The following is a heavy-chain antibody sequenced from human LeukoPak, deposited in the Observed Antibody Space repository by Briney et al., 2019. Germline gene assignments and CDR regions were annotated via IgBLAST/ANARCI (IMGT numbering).Heavy chain of an antibody. Sequence: SETLSLTCAVYGGSFSGYYWSWIRQPPGKGLEWIGEINHSGSTNYNPSLKSRVTISVDTSKNQFSLKLSSVTAADTAVYYCAGYGFWSGLIWGQGTLVTVSS. J-gene: IGHJ4*02. CDR3: AGYGFWSGLI. D-gene: IGHD3-3*01. CDR2: INHSGST. V-gene: IGHV4-34*01. CDR1: GGSFSGYY.